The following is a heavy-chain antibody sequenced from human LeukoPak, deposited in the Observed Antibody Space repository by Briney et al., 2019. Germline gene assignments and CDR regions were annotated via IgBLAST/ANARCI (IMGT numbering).Heavy chain of an antibody. D-gene: IGHD1-26*01. Sequence: SETLSLTCTVSGGSISSYYWSWIRQPPGKGLEWIGYIYYSGSTNYNPSLKSRVTISVDTSRNQFSLKLSSATAADTAVYYCASHSGSYYLKPQYFDYWGQGTLVTVSS. V-gene: IGHV4-59*01. CDR1: GGSISSYY. CDR3: ASHSGSYYLKPQYFDY. CDR2: IYYSGST. J-gene: IGHJ4*02.